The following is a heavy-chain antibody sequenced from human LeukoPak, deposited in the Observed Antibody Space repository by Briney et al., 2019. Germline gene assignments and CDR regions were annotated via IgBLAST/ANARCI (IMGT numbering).Heavy chain of an antibody. CDR2: INQGGSEK. Sequence: PGGSLRLSCAASGFTFTTYWMTWVRQAPGKGLEWVASINQGGSEKYYVDSVKGRFTISRDNAQKSLYLEMKSLSAKDTAVYYCARAVTSTEGYWGQGTLVTVSS. V-gene: IGHV3-7*03. J-gene: IGHJ4*02. CDR3: ARAVTSTEGY. CDR1: GFTFTTYW.